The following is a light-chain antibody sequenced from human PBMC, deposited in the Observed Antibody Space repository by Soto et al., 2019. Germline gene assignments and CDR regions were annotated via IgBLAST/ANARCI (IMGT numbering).Light chain of an antibody. CDR2: GNN. Sequence: QSVLTQPPSVSGAPGQRVTISCAGSSSSFGAGFDVHWYQQLPGTAPKLLIYGNNNRPSGVPDRFSGSKSDTSASLAITGLQAEDEADYYCQSYDRSLSSSVFGRGTKVTVL. CDR1: SSSFGAGFD. V-gene: IGLV1-40*01. CDR3: QSYDRSLSSSV. J-gene: IGLJ1*01.